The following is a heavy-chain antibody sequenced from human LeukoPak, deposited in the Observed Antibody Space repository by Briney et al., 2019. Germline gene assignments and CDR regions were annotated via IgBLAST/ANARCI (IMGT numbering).Heavy chain of an antibody. CDR1: GYTSTGYF. CDR2: INPNSGVT. CDR3: TRGAIAVAVDAFDI. J-gene: IGHJ3*02. V-gene: IGHV1-2*02. D-gene: IGHD6-19*01. Sequence: ASVKVSCKASGYTSTGYFMHWVRQAPGQGLEWMGWINPNSGVTNYAQMFQGRVTLTRDTSISTAYMDLSRLRSDDTALYYCTRGAIAVAVDAFDIWGQGTMVTVSS.